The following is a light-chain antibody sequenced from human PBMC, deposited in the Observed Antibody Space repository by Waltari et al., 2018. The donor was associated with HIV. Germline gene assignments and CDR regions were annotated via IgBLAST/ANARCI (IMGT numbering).Light chain of an antibody. Sequence: EIVMTQSPATLSVSPGERATLSCRASQTVSTTLAWYQQKPGQAPRLLILGASNRATGIPARFSGSGSGTEFTLTISSLQSEDFAVYYCQQYNNWPQTFGQGTNLEIK. CDR2: GAS. J-gene: IGKJ2*01. V-gene: IGKV3-15*01. CDR3: QQYNNWPQT. CDR1: QTVSTT.